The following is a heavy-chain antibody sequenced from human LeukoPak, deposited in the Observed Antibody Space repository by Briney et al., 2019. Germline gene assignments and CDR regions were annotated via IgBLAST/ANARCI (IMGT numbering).Heavy chain of an antibody. CDR3: ARRTRAAAGYYYFDY. Sequence: PGGSLRLSCAASGFTFSSYWMSWVRRAPGKGLEWVANIKQDGSETYYVDSVKGRFTISRDNAKNSLYLQMNSLRAEDTAVYYCARRTRAAAGYYYFDYWGQGTQVTVSS. J-gene: IGHJ4*02. V-gene: IGHV3-7*04. D-gene: IGHD6-13*01. CDR1: GFTFSSYW. CDR2: IKQDGSET.